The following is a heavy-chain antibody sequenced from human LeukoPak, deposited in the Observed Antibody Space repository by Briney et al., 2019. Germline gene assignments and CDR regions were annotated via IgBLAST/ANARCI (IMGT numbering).Heavy chain of an antibody. V-gene: IGHV7-4-1*02. J-gene: IGHJ4*02. CDR2: INTNTGNP. Sequence: GASVKVSCKASGYTFTNYAVNWVRQAPGQGLEWMGYINTNTGNPTYAQGFTGRFVFSLDTSVSTAYLQISSLEAEDTAVYFCARGATMVRGVILPFDYWGQGSLVTVSS. CDR1: GYTFTNYA. CDR3: ARGATMVRGVILPFDY. D-gene: IGHD3-10*01.